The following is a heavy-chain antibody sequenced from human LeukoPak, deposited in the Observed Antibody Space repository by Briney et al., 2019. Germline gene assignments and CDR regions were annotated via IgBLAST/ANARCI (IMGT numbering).Heavy chain of an antibody. CDR2: IYYSGGT. J-gene: IGHJ4*02. Sequence: PSETLSLTCTVSGGSISSYYWSWIRQPPGKGLEWIGYIYYSGGTNYNPSLKSRVTISVDTSKNQFSLKLSSVTAADTAVYYCARALDSSGWYFDYWGQGTLVTVSS. CDR1: GGSISSYY. V-gene: IGHV4-59*01. D-gene: IGHD6-19*01. CDR3: ARALDSSGWYFDY.